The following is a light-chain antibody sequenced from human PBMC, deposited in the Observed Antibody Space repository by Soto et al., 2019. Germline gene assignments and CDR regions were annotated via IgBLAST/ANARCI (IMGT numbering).Light chain of an antibody. J-gene: IGKJ4*01. V-gene: IGKV3D-15*01. CDR2: GAS. Sequence: EIVMTQSPATLSVSPGERATLSCRASQSVNIYLAWYHQKPSQAPRLLIFGASSRATGIPARFSGSGSGTEFNLTISSLQSEDFSVYFCQQYDDWLRLTFGGGTKVEIK. CDR1: QSVNIY. CDR3: QQYDDWLRLT.